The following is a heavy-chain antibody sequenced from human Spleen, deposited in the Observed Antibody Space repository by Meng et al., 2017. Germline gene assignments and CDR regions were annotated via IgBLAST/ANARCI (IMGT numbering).Heavy chain of an antibody. D-gene: IGHD5-12*01. CDR3: ARRGYSGNALGDYFDY. V-gene: IGHV3-30*07. CDR1: ELNSSSCG. Sequence: GESLKISCVASELNSSSCGMHWVRQAPGKGLEWVTFISYHGSDKNYADSVKGRFTISRDNAKNSLYLQMNSLRAEDTAVYYCARRGYSGNALGDYFDYWGQGTLVTVSS. CDR2: ISYHGSDK. J-gene: IGHJ4*02.